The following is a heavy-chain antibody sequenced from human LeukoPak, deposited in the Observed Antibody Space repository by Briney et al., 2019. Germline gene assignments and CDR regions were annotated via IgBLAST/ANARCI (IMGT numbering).Heavy chain of an antibody. CDR3: CLTATIDY. J-gene: IGHJ4*02. V-gene: IGHV5-51*01. D-gene: IGHD6-25*01. CDR2: IYPGVSDT. CDR1: GYSFTSYW. Sequence: GESLKISCKASGYSFTSYWIGWVRQMPGKRLEWMGIIYPGVSDTRSSPSFQGQVTISADKSISTAYLQWSSLKASDTAMYYCCLTATIDYWGQGTLVTVSS.